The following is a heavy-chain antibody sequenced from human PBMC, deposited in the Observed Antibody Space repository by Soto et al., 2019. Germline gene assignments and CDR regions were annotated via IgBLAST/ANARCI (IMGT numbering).Heavy chain of an antibody. D-gene: IGHD3-3*01. CDR1: GGSISSYY. J-gene: IGHJ5*02. CDR2: IYTSGST. CDR3: ARDRKGNYDFWSGYYSLSWWFDP. V-gene: IGHV4-4*07. Sequence: SETLSLTCTVSGGSISSYYWSWIRQPAGKGLEWIGRIYTSGSTNYNPSLKSRVTMSVDTSKSQFSLKPSSVTAADTAVYYCARDRKGNYDFWSGYYSLSWWFDPWGQGTQVTVSS.